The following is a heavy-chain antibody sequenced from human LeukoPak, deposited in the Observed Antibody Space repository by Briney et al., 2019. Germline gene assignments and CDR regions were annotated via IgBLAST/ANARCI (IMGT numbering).Heavy chain of an antibody. Sequence: ASVKVSCKASGYTFTGYYMHWVRQAPGQGLEWMGWINPNSGGTNYAQKFQGRVTMTRDTSISTAYMELSRLRSDDTAVYYCARGVGDPSTGFWSGYKGAAFDIWGQGTMVTVSS. CDR3: ARGVGDPSTGFWSGYKGAAFDI. V-gene: IGHV1-2*02. CDR2: INPNSGGT. J-gene: IGHJ3*02. CDR1: GYTFTGYY. D-gene: IGHD3-3*01.